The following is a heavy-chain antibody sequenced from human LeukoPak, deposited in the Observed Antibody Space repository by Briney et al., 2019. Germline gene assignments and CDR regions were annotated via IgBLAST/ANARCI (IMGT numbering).Heavy chain of an antibody. V-gene: IGHV3-7*03. CDR2: IKQDGSEK. CDR3: ARDGRGSGWYSGNWFDP. Sequence: GGSLRLPCAASGFTFSSYWMSWVRQAPGKGLEWVANIKQDGSEKYYVDSVKGRFTISRDNAKNSLYLQMNSLRAEDTALCYCARDGRGSGWYSGNWFDPWGQGTLVTVSS. J-gene: IGHJ5*02. D-gene: IGHD6-19*01. CDR1: GFTFSSYW.